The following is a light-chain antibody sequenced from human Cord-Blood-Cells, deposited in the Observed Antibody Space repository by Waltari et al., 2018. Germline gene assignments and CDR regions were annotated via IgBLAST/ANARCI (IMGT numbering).Light chain of an antibody. J-gene: IGLJ3*02. CDR3: SSYTSSSTLV. V-gene: IGLV2-14*03. CDR2: DGS. CDR1: TSAVGGYNY. Sequence: QSALTQPASVSGSPGQSITISCTGTTSAVGGYNYVSWYQQHPGKAPKLSIYDGSNRPSGVSKRFSGAKSGNTASLTISGLQAEDEADYYCSSYTSSSTLVFGGGTKLTVL.